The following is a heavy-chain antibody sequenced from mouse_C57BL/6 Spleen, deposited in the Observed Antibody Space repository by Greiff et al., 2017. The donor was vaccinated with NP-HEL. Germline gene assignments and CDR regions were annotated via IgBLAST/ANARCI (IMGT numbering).Heavy chain of an antibody. Sequence: QVQLQQPGAELVKPGASVKLSCKASGYTFTSYWMHWVKQRPGQGLEWIGMIHPNSGSTNYNEKFKSKATLTVDKSSSTAYMQLSSLTSEDSAVYYWARSGFANWDWFAYWGQGTLVTVSA. V-gene: IGHV1-64*01. CDR2: IHPNSGST. CDR3: ARSGFANWDWFAY. D-gene: IGHD4-1*01. CDR1: GYTFTSYW. J-gene: IGHJ3*01.